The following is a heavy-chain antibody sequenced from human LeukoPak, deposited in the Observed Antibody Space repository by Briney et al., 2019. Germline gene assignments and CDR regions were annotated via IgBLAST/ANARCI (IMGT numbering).Heavy chain of an antibody. CDR2: MYYSGST. J-gene: IGHJ4*02. V-gene: IGHV4-39*07. Sequence: PSETLSLTCTVSGGSISSNSYYWGWILQPPGKGLEWIGSMYYSGSTYYNPSLKSRVTISVDTSKNQFSLKLSSVTAADTAVYYCARETHSFDYVWGSYRYTDYWGQGTLVTVSS. D-gene: IGHD3-16*02. CDR1: GGSISSNSYY. CDR3: ARETHSFDYVWGSYRYTDY.